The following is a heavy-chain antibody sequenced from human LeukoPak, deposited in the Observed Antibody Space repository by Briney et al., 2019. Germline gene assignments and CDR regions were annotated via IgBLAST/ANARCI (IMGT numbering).Heavy chain of an antibody. J-gene: IGHJ4*02. V-gene: IGHV3-21*01. CDR2: ISSSSSYI. Sequence: GGSLRLSCTVSGFTVSSNSMSWVRQAPGKGLEWVSSISSSSSYIYYADSVKGRFTISRDNAKNSLYLQMNSLRAEDTAVYYCARVGVRGFYYWGQGTLVTVSS. CDR1: GFTVSSNS. D-gene: IGHD3-10*01. CDR3: ARVGVRGFYY.